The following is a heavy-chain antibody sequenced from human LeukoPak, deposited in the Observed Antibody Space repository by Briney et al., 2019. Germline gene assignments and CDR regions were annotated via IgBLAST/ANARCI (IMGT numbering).Heavy chain of an antibody. CDR2: ISGDGGST. CDR1: GFTFDDYA. J-gene: IGHJ4*02. Sequence: PGGSLRLSCAASGFTFDDYAMHWVRQAPGKGLEWVSLISGDGGSTYYADSVKGRFTISRDNSKNSLYLQMNSLRAEDTAVYYCARGYIYGYDCWGQGALVTVSS. CDR3: ARGYIYGYDC. D-gene: IGHD5-18*01. V-gene: IGHV3-43*02.